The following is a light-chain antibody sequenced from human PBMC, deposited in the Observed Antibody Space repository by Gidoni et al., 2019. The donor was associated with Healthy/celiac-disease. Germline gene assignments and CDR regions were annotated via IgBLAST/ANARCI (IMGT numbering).Light chain of an antibody. CDR3: QQSYSTPPWT. V-gene: IGKV1-39*01. CDR2: AAS. CDR1: QTISSY. J-gene: IGKJ1*01. Sequence: DLQMTQSPSSLSASVGDRVTITCRASQTISSYLNWYQQQTGKAPKLLLYAASSLQRGVPPQCSSSGAGGDFTITISSLQPEDFVTYYYQQSYSTPPWTFGQXTTVEIK.